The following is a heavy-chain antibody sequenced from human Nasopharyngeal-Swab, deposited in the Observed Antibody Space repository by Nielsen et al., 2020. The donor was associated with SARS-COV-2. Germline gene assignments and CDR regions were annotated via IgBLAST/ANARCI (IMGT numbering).Heavy chain of an antibody. CDR1: GFTFSSYA. CDR3: AKDIGGDGYNYLGY. J-gene: IGHJ4*02. CDR2: ISWDGGST. V-gene: IGHV3-43*02. Sequence: GESLKISCAASGFTFSSYAMSWVRQAPGKGLEWVSLISWDGGSTYYADSVKGRFTISRDNSKNSLYLQMNSLRTEDTALYYCAKDIGGDGYNYLGYWGQGTLVTVSS. D-gene: IGHD5-24*01.